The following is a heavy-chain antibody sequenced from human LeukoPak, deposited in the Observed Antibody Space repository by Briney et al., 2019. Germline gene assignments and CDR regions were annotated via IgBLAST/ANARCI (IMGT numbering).Heavy chain of an antibody. CDR2: ISYDGSNK. Sequence: PGGSLRLSCAASGFTFSSYWMHWVHQAPGKGLEWVAVISYDGSNKYYADSVKGRFTISRDNSKNTLYLQMNSLRAEDTAVYYCARVPAATWGDYWGQGTLVTVSS. J-gene: IGHJ4*02. D-gene: IGHD2-2*01. V-gene: IGHV3-30*01. CDR1: GFTFSSYW. CDR3: ARVPAATWGDY.